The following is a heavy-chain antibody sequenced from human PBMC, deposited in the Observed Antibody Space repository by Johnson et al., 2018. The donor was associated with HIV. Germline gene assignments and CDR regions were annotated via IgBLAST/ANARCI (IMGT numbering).Heavy chain of an antibody. J-gene: IGHJ3*02. V-gene: IGHV3-7*01. CDR3: AKGRGSPPGAFDI. CDR2: IKQDGSEK. Sequence: EQLEESGGGVVQPGRSLRLSCAASGFTFSSYWMSWVRQAPGKGLEWVANIKQDGSEKYYVDSVKGRFTISRDNAKNSLYLQMNSLRAEDTAVYYCAKGRGSPPGAFDIWGQGTMVTVSS. CDR1: GFTFSSYW. D-gene: IGHD1-26*01.